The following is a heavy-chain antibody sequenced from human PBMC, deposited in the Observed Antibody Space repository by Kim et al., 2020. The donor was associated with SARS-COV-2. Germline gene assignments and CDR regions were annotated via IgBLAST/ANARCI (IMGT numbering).Heavy chain of an antibody. J-gene: IGHJ4*02. CDR3: VRAVQHGFAY. CDR1: GFTFSPYK. Sequence: GGSLRLSCAASGFTFSPYKMHWVRQGPGKGLVRVSRITGDGRSISYADSLKGRFTISRDNAKNTLYLQMNSLTAEDTAVYYCVRAVQHGFAYWGPRTLVT. V-gene: IGHV3-74*01. D-gene: IGHD4-17*01. CDR2: ITGDGRSI.